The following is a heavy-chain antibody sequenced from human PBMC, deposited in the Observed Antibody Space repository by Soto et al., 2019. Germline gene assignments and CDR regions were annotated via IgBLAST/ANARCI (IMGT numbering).Heavy chain of an antibody. CDR3: ARDRIAVAGTGSPRNYYYGMDV. J-gene: IGHJ6*02. CDR1: GFTFSSYG. Sequence: GGSLRLSCAASGFTFSSYGMHWVRQAPGKGLEWVAVIWYDGSNKYYADSVKGRFTISRDNSKNTLYLQMNSLRAEDTAVYYCARDRIAVAGTGSPRNYYYGMDVWGQGTTVTVSS. V-gene: IGHV3-33*01. D-gene: IGHD6-19*01. CDR2: IWYDGSNK.